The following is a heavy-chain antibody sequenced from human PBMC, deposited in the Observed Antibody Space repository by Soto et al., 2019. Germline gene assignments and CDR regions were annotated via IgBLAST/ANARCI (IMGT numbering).Heavy chain of an antibody. D-gene: IGHD2-15*01. J-gene: IGHJ6*02. Sequence: GASVKVSCKASGYTFTSYAMHWVRQAPGQRLEWMGGIIAIIGTANYAQKFQGRVTITTDKSTSTAYMELSSLRSEDTAVYYCASFYCSGGSCYWPDYYYGMDVWGQGTTVTVSS. CDR1: GYTFTSYA. CDR2: IIAIIGTA. CDR3: ASFYCSGGSCYWPDYYYGMDV. V-gene: IGHV1-3*01.